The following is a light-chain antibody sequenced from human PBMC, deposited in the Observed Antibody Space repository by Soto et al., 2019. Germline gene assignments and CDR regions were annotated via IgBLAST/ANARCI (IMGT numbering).Light chain of an antibody. CDR2: GAS. CDR1: QSVSSTY. Sequence: EIVLKQSPGTLSLSPGERATLSCSASQSVSSTYLAWYQQKPGQAPRLLIYGASSRSTGIQDRFSGSGSGTDFTLTIRRLEPEDFAVYYCQQYGSSPPTFGPGTKVEIK. J-gene: IGKJ1*01. V-gene: IGKV3-20*01. CDR3: QQYGSSPPT.